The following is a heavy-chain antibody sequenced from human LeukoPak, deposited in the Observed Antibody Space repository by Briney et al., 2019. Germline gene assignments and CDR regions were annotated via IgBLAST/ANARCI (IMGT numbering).Heavy chain of an antibody. D-gene: IGHD4-23*01. CDR2: IYYSGST. CDR1: GGSTSSGGYS. J-gene: IGHJ4*02. CDR3: ARFSKGSSVVDTAGFDY. V-gene: IGHV4-31*03. Sequence: SQTLSLTCTVSGGSTSSGGYSWSWIRQHPGKGLEWIGYIYYSGSTYYNPSLKSRVTISVDTSKNQFSLKLSSVTAADTAVYYCARFSKGSSVVDTAGFDYWGQGTLVTVSS.